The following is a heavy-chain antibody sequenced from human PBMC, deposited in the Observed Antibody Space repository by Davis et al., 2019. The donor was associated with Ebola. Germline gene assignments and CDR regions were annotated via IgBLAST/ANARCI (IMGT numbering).Heavy chain of an antibody. Sequence: GGSLRLSCAASGFTFSSYGMHWVRQAPGKGLEWVAVIWYDGSNKYYADSVKGRFTISRDNSKNTLYLQMNSLRAEDTAVYYCARDSISWYFNGMDVWGQGTTVTVSS. CDR3: ARDSISWYFNGMDV. J-gene: IGHJ6*02. CDR2: IWYDGSNK. D-gene: IGHD6-13*01. CDR1: GFTFSSYG. V-gene: IGHV3-33*01.